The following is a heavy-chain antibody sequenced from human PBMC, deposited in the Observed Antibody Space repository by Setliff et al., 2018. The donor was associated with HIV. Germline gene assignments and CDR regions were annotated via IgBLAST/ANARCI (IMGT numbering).Heavy chain of an antibody. CDR2: IYYSGST. CDR1: GGSISSSTYY. D-gene: IGHD1-26*01. V-gene: IGHV4-39*07. Sequence: SETLSLTCTVSGGSISSSTYYWGWIRQPPGKGLEWIGTIYYSGSTYYNPSLKSRVTISVDTSKNQFSLKLSSVTAADTAVYYCARRPRIVGVRKNAFDIWGQGTMVTVSS. CDR3: ARRPRIVGVRKNAFDI. J-gene: IGHJ3*02.